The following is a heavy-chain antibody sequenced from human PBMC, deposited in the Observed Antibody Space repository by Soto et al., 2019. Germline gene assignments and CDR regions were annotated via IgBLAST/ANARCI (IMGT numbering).Heavy chain of an antibody. CDR3: VRALAGSRNGFDI. CDR2: INGNGSTT. Sequence: PVGSLRLSCAASGFSFSRHWMHWVRQPPGKGLVWVSRINGNGSTTSDADFVKGRVTISRDNAKNTLYLQMNSLGDEDTAVYYCVRALAGSRNGFDIWGQGTVVTVSS. CDR1: GFSFSRHW. J-gene: IGHJ3*02. D-gene: IGHD6-19*01. V-gene: IGHV3-74*01.